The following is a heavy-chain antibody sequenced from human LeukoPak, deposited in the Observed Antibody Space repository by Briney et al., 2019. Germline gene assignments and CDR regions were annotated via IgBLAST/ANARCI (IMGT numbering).Heavy chain of an antibody. Sequence: ASVSVSCTVSGYTFTAYYMHCVRQAPGHALEWMGWIIPTFGTGNYAQKFPGRVAVTADEPTPTANTARSSLRCQHTPGSFCARREYRSHYYMDVWGKGTTVTISS. CDR2: IIPTFGTG. J-gene: IGHJ6*03. D-gene: IGHD6-6*01. CDR1: GYTFTAYY. V-gene: IGHV1-69*13. CDR3: ARREYRSHYYMDV.